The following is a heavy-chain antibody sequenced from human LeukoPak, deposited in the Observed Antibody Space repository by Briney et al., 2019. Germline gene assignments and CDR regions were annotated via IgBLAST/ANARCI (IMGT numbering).Heavy chain of an antibody. J-gene: IGHJ4*02. V-gene: IGHV3-15*07. D-gene: IGHD3-16*01. Sequence: GGSLRLSCGVSGLTFSDAWLNWIRQAPGKGLEWVGRIESKAGGGSIYYATPVKGRFIISRDDSKNILYVQMNSLKTEDTAVYYCTTDRKVGAIPYDYWGQGALVTVSS. CDR2: IESKAGGGSI. CDR3: TTDRKVGAIPYDY. CDR1: GLTFSDAW.